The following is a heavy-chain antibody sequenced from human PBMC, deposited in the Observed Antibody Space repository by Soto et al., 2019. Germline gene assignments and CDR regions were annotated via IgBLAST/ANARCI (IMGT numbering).Heavy chain of an antibody. CDR1: GGTFSSYT. Sequence: QVQLVQSGAEVKKPGSSVKVSCKASGGTFSSYTISWVRQAPGQGLEWMGRIIPILGIANYAQKFHGRVTITAHKSTSTAYMELSSLRSEGTAVYYCASKGCSGGSCYYYYYYMDVWGKWTTVTVSS. CDR2: IIPILGIA. J-gene: IGHJ6*03. V-gene: IGHV1-69*02. D-gene: IGHD2-15*01. CDR3: ASKGCSGGSCYYYYYYMDV.